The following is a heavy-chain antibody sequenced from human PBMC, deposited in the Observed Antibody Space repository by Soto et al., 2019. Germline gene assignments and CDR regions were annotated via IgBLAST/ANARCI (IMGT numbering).Heavy chain of an antibody. CDR2: IYYSGST. V-gene: IGHV4-31*03. J-gene: IGHJ4*02. D-gene: IGHD3-3*01. CDR1: GGSISSGGYY. Sequence: SETLSLTCTVSGGSISSGGYYWSWIRQHPGKGLEWIGYIYYSGSTYYNPSLKSRVTISVDTSKNQFSLKLSSVTAADTAVYYCASAYYDFWSGPPHPYYFDYWGQGTLVTVSS. CDR3: ASAYYDFWSGPPHPYYFDY.